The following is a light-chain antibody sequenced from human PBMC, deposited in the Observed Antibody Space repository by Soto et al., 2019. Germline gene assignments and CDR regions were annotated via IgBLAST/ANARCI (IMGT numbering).Light chain of an antibody. CDR3: QQYGSSPHT. J-gene: IGKJ2*01. CDR2: GAS. V-gene: IGKV3-20*01. Sequence: EIVLTQSPGTLSLSPGERATLSCRASQSVNNNYLAWYQQKPGQAPRLLIYGASSRATGIPDRFSGSGSGTDFTLTISRLEPEDFAVYYCQQYGSSPHTFGQGTKLEIK. CDR1: QSVNNNY.